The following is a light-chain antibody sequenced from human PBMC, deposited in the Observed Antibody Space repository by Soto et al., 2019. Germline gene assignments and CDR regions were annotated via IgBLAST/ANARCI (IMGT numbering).Light chain of an antibody. J-gene: IGLJ1*01. V-gene: IGLV2-14*01. CDR1: SSDVGGYNY. CDR3: SSYTTSNTRQIV. CDR2: DVS. Sequence: HSVLPQPASVSGSPGQSITISCTGTSSDVGGYNYVSWYQQHPGKAPKFMIYDVSNRPSGVSNRFSGSKSGNTASLTISGLQAEDEADYYCSSYTTSNTRQIVFGTGTKLTVL.